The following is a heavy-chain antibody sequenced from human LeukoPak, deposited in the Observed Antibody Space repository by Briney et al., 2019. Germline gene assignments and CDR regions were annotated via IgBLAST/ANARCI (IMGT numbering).Heavy chain of an antibody. CDR3: AKSPMDAAFDI. D-gene: IGHD3/OR15-3a*01. CDR1: GFTFSSYA. Sequence: GGSLRLSCAASGFTFSSYAMHWVRQAPGKVLEWVAVISYAGSNKFYADSVKGRFTISRDNSKNTLYLQMNSLRAEDTAVYYCAKSPMDAAFDIWGQGTMVTVSS. CDR2: ISYAGSNK. J-gene: IGHJ3*02. V-gene: IGHV3-30*04.